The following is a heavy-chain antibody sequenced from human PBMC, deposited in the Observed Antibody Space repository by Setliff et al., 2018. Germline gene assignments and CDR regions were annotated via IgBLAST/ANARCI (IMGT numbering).Heavy chain of an antibody. CDR1: GFSFTDFW. CDR2: IYAGDSDT. D-gene: IGHD3-10*01. J-gene: IGHJ5*02. V-gene: IGHV5-51*01. CDR3: ARQKSTGSGNNWFDP. Sequence: PGESLTISCKGSGFSFTDFWIGWVRQMPGKGLEWMGLIYAGDSDTRYNPSFQGRVTMSADKSINTAYLQWSSLKASDTAIYYCARQKSTGSGNNWFDPWGQGTLVTVS.